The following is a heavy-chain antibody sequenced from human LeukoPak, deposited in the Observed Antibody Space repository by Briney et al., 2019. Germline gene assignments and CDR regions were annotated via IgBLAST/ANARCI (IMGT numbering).Heavy chain of an antibody. Sequence: SETLSLTCTVSGGSISSGSYYWSWSRQPAGKGLEWIERIYTSGSTNYNPSLKSRVTISVDTSKRQFSLKLSSVTAADTAVYYCARGVHYYDSSGYYPDFDYWGQGTLVTVSS. J-gene: IGHJ4*02. CDR3: ARGVHYYDSSGYYPDFDY. V-gene: IGHV4-61*02. D-gene: IGHD3-22*01. CDR1: GGSISSGSYY. CDR2: IYTSGST.